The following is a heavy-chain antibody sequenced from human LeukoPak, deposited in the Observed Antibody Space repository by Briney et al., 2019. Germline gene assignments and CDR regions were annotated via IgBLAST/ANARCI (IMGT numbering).Heavy chain of an antibody. CDR2: IYSGGST. J-gene: IGHJ4*02. CDR1: GFTVSSNY. CDR3: ARDVTMVRGVIVY. V-gene: IGHV3-53*01. D-gene: IGHD3-10*01. Sequence: GGSLRLSCAASGFTVSSNYMSWVSQAPGKGLEWVSVIYSGGSTYYADSVKGRFTISRDNSKNTLYLQMNSLRAEDTAVYYCARDVTMVRGVIVYWGQGTLVTVSS.